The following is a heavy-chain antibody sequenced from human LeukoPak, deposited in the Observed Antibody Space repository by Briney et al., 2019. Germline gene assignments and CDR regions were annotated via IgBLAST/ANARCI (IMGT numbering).Heavy chain of an antibody. Sequence: GGSLRLSCAASGFTFSSYSMNWVRQAPGKGLEWVSYISSSSSTIYYADSVKGRFTISRDNAKNSLYLQMSSLRDEDTAVYYCARDRYYYDSSGLDYWGQGTLVTVSS. J-gene: IGHJ4*02. CDR3: ARDRYYYDSSGLDY. V-gene: IGHV3-48*02. CDR2: ISSSSSTI. D-gene: IGHD3-22*01. CDR1: GFTFSSYS.